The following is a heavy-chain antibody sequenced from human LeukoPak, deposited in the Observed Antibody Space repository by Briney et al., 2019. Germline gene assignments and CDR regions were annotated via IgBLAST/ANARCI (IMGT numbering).Heavy chain of an antibody. CDR3: ARDCCGGDFDY. D-gene: IGHD2-21*01. CDR1: GFTFSSYS. CDR2: ISSSGSTI. Sequence: GGSLRLSCAASGFTFSSYSMNWVRQAPGKGLEWVSYISSSGSTIYYADSVKGRFTISRDNAKNSLYLQMNSLRAEDTAVYYCARDCCGGDFDYWGQGTLVTVSS. V-gene: IGHV3-48*01. J-gene: IGHJ4*02.